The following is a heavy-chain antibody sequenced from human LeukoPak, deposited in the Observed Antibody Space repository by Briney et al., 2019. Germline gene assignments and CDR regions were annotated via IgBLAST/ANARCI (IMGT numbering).Heavy chain of an antibody. CDR3: ARDRVNYFDY. V-gene: IGHV3-7*01. Sequence: GGSLRLSCVASGFTFSSNWMSWVRQAPGKGLEWVANIKQDGSEKYYVDSVKGRFTISRDNAKKSLYLQMNSLRAEDTAVYYCARDRVNYFDYWGQGTLVTVSS. D-gene: IGHD3-10*01. CDR2: IKQDGSEK. J-gene: IGHJ4*02. CDR1: GFTFSSNW.